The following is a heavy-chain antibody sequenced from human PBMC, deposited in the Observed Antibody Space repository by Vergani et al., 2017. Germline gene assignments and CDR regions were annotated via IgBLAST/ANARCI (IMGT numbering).Heavy chain of an antibody. V-gene: IGHV1-2*02. Sequence: QAQLVQSGAEVKKPGASVKVSCKASGYTFTGYYMHWVRQAPGQGLEWMGWINPNSGGTNYAQNFQGRVTMTRDTSISTAYMELSRLRSDDTAVYYCARGQWLPTLSFDYWGQGTLVTVSS. CDR1: GYTFTGYY. D-gene: IGHD6-19*01. J-gene: IGHJ4*02. CDR2: INPNSGGT. CDR3: ARGQWLPTLSFDY.